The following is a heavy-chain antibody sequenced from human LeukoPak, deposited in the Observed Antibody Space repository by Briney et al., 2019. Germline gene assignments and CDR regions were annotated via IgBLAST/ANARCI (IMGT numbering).Heavy chain of an antibody. V-gene: IGHV3-48*01. CDR2: ISYSSSTI. Sequence: PGGSLRLSCAASGFTFSTYSMNWVRQAPGKGLEWISYISYSSSTIYYADSVKGRFTISRDNAKNSLYLQMNSLRAEDTAVHYCARPDDSSGSFPDYWGQGTLVTVSS. D-gene: IGHD3-22*01. J-gene: IGHJ4*02. CDR1: GFTFSTYS. CDR3: ARPDDSSGSFPDY.